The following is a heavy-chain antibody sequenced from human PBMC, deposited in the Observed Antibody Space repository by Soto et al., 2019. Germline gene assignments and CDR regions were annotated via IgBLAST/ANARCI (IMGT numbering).Heavy chain of an antibody. V-gene: IGHV3-74*01. CDR3: ATEIPPIVVVVAANDY. D-gene: IGHD2-15*01. CDR2: INSDGSST. J-gene: IGHJ4*02. Sequence: EVQLVESGGGLVQPGGSLRLSCAASGFTFSSYWMHWVRQAPGKGLVWVSRINSDGSSTSYADSVKGRFTISRDNAKNTLYLQMNSLRAEDTAVYYCATEIPPIVVVVAANDYWGQGTLVTVSS. CDR1: GFTFSSYW.